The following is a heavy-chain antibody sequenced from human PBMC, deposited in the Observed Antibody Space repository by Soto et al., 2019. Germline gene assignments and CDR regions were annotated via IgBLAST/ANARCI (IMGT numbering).Heavy chain of an antibody. V-gene: IGHV3-48*02. Sequence: GVSLRLSCVASGFTFSIYAMNWVRQAPGKGLEWVSYISSSSSSIDYADSMKGRFTISRDNAKNSLYLQMNSLKDEDTAVYYCARERGYSYGYSDYWGQGTLVNVSS. D-gene: IGHD5-18*01. J-gene: IGHJ4*02. CDR1: GFTFSIYA. CDR3: ARERGYSYGYSDY. CDR2: ISSSSSSI.